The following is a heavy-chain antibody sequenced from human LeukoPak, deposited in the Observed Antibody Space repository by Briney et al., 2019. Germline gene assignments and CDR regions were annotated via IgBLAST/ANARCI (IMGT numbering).Heavy chain of an antibody. J-gene: IGHJ4*02. D-gene: IGHD3-9*01. CDR1: GGSFSGYS. V-gene: IGHV4-30-2*01. CDR2: IYHSGST. CDR3: ARGRTYYDILTGPNLPVVLDY. Sequence: SETLSLTCAVYGGSFSGYSWSWIRQPPGKGPEWIGYIYHSGSTYYNPSLKSRVTISVDRSKNQFSLKLSSVTAADTAVYYCARGRTYYDILTGPNLPVVLDYWGQGTLVTVSS.